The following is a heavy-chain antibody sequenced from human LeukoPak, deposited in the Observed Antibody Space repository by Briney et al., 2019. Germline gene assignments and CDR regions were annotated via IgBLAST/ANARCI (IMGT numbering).Heavy chain of an antibody. CDR3: AREPLALDY. J-gene: IGHJ4*02. V-gene: IGHV7-4-1*02. Sequence: ASVKVSCKASGYTFTNYGINWVRQAPGQGLEWMGWINTKTGNPTYAQGFRGRIVFSLDTSVSTAYLRISSLKAEDTAVYYCAREPLALDYWGQGTLVTVSS. CDR1: GYTFTNYG. CDR2: INTKTGNP.